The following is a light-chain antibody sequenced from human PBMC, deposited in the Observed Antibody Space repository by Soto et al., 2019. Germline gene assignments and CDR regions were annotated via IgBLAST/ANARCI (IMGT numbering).Light chain of an antibody. J-gene: IGKJ4*01. Sequence: DIQMTQAPSSLSASVGDRVTITCRASQSISSYLNWYQHKPGKAPKLLIYAASSLQSGVPSRFSGRGAGTDFPLTISRLQPEDFATYYCQQSYSTPLTFGGGTKVEIK. V-gene: IGKV1-39*01. CDR3: QQSYSTPLT. CDR2: AAS. CDR1: QSISSY.